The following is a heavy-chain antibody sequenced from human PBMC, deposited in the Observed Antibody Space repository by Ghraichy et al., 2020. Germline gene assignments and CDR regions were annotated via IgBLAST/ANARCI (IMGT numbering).Heavy chain of an antibody. V-gene: IGHV4-34*01. CDR2: INHSGST. CDR1: GGSFSGYY. D-gene: IGHD3-10*01. J-gene: IGHJ4*02. CDR3: ARGYGSGSYYNGGLDY. Sequence: SETLSLTCAVYGGSFSGYYWSWIRQPPGKGLEWIGEINHSGSTNYNPSLKSRVTISVDTSKNQFSLKLSSVTAADTAVYYCARGYGSGSYYNGGLDYWGQGTLVTVSS.